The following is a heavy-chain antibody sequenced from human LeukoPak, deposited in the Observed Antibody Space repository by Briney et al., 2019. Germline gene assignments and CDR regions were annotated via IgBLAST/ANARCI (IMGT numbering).Heavy chain of an antibody. J-gene: IGHJ4*02. CDR1: GGPFSGYY. Sequence: SETLSLTCAVYGGPFSGYYWSWIRQPPGKGLEWIGEINHSGSTNYNPSLKSRVTISVDTSKNQFSLKLSSVTAADTAVYYCARGRVAAAGPFDYWGQGTLVTVSS. CDR2: INHSGST. V-gene: IGHV4-34*01. D-gene: IGHD6-13*01. CDR3: ARGRVAAAGPFDY.